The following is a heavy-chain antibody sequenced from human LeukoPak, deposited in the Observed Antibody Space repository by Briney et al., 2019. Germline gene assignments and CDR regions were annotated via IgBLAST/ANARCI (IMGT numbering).Heavy chain of an antibody. J-gene: IGHJ4*02. V-gene: IGHV3-13*04. CDR3: ARGRYGSGSHFDY. CDR2: IDTAGDT. Sequence: HPGGSLRLSCAASGFTFSTYDMHWVRQATGNGLEWVSTIDTAGDTFYPGSVKGRFTISRENAKNSLYLQMNSLRAGDTAVYYCARGRYGSGSHFDYWGQGTLVTVS. CDR1: GFTFSTYD. D-gene: IGHD3-10*01.